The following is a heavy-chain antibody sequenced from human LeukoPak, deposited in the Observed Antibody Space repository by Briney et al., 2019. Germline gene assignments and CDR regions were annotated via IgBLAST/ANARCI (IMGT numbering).Heavy chain of an antibody. CDR1: GFTFSSYA. V-gene: IGHV3-23*01. D-gene: IGHD2-2*01. Sequence: GGSLRLSCAASGFTFSSYAMSWVRQPPGKRLEWVSSIRGSGGHTYYADSEKGRFTISRDNSKNTLYLQMISLRAEDTAVYYCAKDRDQLMLYPPRDLDPWGQGTLVTVSS. J-gene: IGHJ5*02. CDR3: AKDRDQLMLYPPRDLDP. CDR2: IRGSGGHT.